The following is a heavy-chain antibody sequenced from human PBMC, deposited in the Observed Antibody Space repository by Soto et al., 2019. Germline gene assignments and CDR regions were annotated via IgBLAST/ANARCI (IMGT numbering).Heavy chain of an antibody. J-gene: IGHJ6*02. CDR1: GFIFSNFG. V-gene: IGHV3-33*01. Sequence: GGSLRLSCAAYGFIFSNFGMHWVRQAPGKGLEWVAVIWYDGSNEYYADSVKGRFTISKDNSKNTLYLQMNSLRAEDTAVYYCARDDIPGIAVATYGMDVWGQGTTVTVSS. CDR2: IWYDGSNE. CDR3: ARDDIPGIAVATYGMDV. D-gene: IGHD6-19*01.